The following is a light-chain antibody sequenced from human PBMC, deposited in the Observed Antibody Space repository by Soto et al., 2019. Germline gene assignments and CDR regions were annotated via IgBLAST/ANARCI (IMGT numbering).Light chain of an antibody. Sequence: EIVLTQSPATLSLSPGERATLSCRASQSVSSYLAWYQQKPGQAPRLLIYDASNRATGIPARFSGSGSGTDFPLTISSREPEDFAVYYCQQRSNWPSTFGQGTKLEIK. CDR1: QSVSSY. J-gene: IGKJ2*01. V-gene: IGKV3-11*01. CDR3: QQRSNWPST. CDR2: DAS.